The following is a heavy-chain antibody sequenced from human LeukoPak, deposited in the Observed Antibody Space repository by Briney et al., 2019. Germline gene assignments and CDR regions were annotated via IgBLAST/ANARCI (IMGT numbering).Heavy chain of an antibody. Sequence: GGSLRLSCAASGFTVSSNYMSWVRQAPGKGLEWVSVIYSGGSTYYADSVKGRFTISRDNSRNTLYLQMNSLRAEDTAVYYCARDYCSGGSCYSKDYWGQGTLVTVSS. CDR1: GFTVSSNY. J-gene: IGHJ4*02. CDR3: ARDYCSGGSCYSKDY. D-gene: IGHD2-15*01. V-gene: IGHV3-66*01. CDR2: IYSGGST.